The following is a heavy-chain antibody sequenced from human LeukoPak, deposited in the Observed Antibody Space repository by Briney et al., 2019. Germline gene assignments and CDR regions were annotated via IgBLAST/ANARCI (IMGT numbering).Heavy chain of an antibody. CDR1: GGTFSSYA. D-gene: IGHD3-22*01. CDR3: ARGTVVPAAMYYYDSSGYSLFDY. CDR2: IIPIFGTA. Sequence: SVKVSCKASGGTFSSYAISWVRQAPGQGLEWMGGIIPIFGTANYTQKFQGRVTITADESTSTAYKELSSLRSEDTAVYYCARGTVVPAAMYYYDSSGYSLFDYWGQGTLVTVSS. J-gene: IGHJ4*02. V-gene: IGHV1-69*01.